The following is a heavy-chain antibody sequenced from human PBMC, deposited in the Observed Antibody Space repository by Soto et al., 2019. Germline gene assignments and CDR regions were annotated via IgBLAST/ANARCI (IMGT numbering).Heavy chain of an antibody. CDR1: GGSISSYY. CDR2: IYYSGST. J-gene: IGHJ4*02. Sequence: QVQLQESGPGLVKPSETLSLTCTVSGGSISSYYWSWIRQPPGKGLEWIGYIYYSGSTNYNPSLKSRVTISVDTSKNQFSLKLSSVTAADTAVYYCASLYSYGFGGDYWGQGTLVTVSS. V-gene: IGHV4-59*01. CDR3: ASLYSYGFGGDY. D-gene: IGHD5-18*01.